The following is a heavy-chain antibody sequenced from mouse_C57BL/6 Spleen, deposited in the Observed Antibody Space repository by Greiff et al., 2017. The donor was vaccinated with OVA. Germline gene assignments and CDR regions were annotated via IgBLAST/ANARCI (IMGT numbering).Heavy chain of an antibody. J-gene: IGHJ3*01. Sequence: EVKLVESGPGLVKPSQSLSLTCSVTGYSITSGYYWNWIRQFPGNKLEWMGYISYDGSNNYNPSLKNRISITRDTSKNQFFLKLNSVTTEDTATYYCARGYSGWFAYWGQGTLVTVSA. CDR3: ARGYSGWFAY. V-gene: IGHV3-6*01. CDR1: GYSITSGYY. D-gene: IGHD2-12*01. CDR2: ISYDGSN.